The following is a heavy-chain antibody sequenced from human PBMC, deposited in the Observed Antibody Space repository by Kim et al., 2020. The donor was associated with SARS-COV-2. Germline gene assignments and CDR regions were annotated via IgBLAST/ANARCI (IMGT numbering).Heavy chain of an antibody. CDR2: INHSGST. CDR3: ARGVGY. V-gene: IGHV4-34*01. Sequence: SETLSLTCAVYGGSFSGYYWSWIRRPPGKGLEWIGEINHSGSTNYNPSLKSRVTISVDTSKNQFSLKLSSVTAADTAVYYCARGVGYWGQGTLVTVSS. J-gene: IGHJ4*02. CDR1: GGSFSGYY.